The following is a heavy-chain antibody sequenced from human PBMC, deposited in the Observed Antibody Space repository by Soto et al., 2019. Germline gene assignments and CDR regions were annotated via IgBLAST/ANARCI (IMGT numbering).Heavy chain of an antibody. CDR1: GYTFTGYY. CDR2: INPNSGGT. V-gene: IGHV1-2*04. CDR3: ARSLLTLPSLSTPSAFDI. J-gene: IGHJ3*02. Sequence: ASVKVSCKASGYTFTGYYMHWVRQAPGQGLEWMGWINPNSGGTNYAQKFQGWVTMTRETSISTAYMELSRLRSDDTAVYYCARSLLTLPSLSTPSAFDIWGQGTMVTVSS.